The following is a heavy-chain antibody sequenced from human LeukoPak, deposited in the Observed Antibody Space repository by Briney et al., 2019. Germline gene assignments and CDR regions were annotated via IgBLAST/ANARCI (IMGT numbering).Heavy chain of an antibody. V-gene: IGHV3-30*02. J-gene: IGHJ4*02. D-gene: IGHD3-22*01. CDR2: IRYDGSNK. CDR1: GFTFSSYG. Sequence: GGSLRLSCAASGFTFSSYGMHWVRQAPGKWLEWVAFIRYDGSNKYYADSVKGRFTISRDNSKNTLYLQMNSLRAEDTAVYYCAKDSAYYYDSSGYFYDWGQGTLVTVSS. CDR3: AKDSAYYYDSSGYFYD.